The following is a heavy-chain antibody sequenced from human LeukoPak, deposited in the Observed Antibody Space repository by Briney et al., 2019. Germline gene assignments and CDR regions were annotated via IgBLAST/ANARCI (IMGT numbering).Heavy chain of an antibody. D-gene: IGHD4-11*01. V-gene: IGHV1-18*01. CDR1: GYTFTSYG. CDR3: ARDPTTQAFDY. Sequence: ASVKVSCKASGYTFTSYGISWVRQAPGQGLEWMGWISTYNGNTNYAQKLQGRVTMTTDTSTTTAYMELRSLTSDDTAVYYCARDPTTQAFDYWGQGTLVTVSS. CDR2: ISTYNGNT. J-gene: IGHJ4*02.